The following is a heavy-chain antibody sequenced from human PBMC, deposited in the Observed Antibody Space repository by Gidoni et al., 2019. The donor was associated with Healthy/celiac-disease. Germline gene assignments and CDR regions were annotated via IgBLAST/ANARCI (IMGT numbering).Heavy chain of an antibody. CDR3: ARGRQWLALYYFDY. D-gene: IGHD6-19*01. CDR1: GFTFSSYA. V-gene: IGHV3-30-3*01. J-gene: IGHJ4*02. Sequence: VQLVESGGGVVQPGRSLRLSCAASGFTFSSYAMHWVRQAPGKGLEWVAVISYDGSNKYYADSVKGRFTISRDNSKNTLYLQMNSLRAEDTAVYYCARGRQWLALYYFDYWGQGTLVTVSS. CDR2: ISYDGSNK.